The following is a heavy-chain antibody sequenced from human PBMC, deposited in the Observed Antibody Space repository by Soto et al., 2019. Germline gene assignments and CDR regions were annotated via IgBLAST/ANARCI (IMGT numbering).Heavy chain of an antibody. CDR1: GFTFSSYW. CDR3: ARDERYSSSWYEQEWWFDP. J-gene: IGHJ5*02. D-gene: IGHD6-13*01. CDR2: IKQDGSEK. V-gene: IGHV3-7*05. Sequence: GGSLRLSCAASGFTFSSYWMSWVRQAPGKGLEWVANIKQDGSEKYYVDSVKGRFTISRDNAKNSLYLQMNSLGAEDTAVYYCARDERYSSSWYEQEWWFDPWGQGTLVTVSS.